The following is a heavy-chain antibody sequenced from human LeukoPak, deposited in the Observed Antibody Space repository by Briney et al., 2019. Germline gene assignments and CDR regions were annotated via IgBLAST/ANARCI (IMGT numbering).Heavy chain of an antibody. J-gene: IGHJ4*02. CDR3: AREPQRYFDWSIDY. D-gene: IGHD3-9*01. CDR1: GYTFTSYG. Sequence: ASVKVSCKASGYTFTSYGISWVRQAPGQGLEWMGWISAYNGNTNYAQKLQGRVTMTTDTSTSTAYMELRSLRSDDTAVYYCAREPQRYFDWSIDYWGQGTLATVSS. V-gene: IGHV1-18*01. CDR2: ISAYNGNT.